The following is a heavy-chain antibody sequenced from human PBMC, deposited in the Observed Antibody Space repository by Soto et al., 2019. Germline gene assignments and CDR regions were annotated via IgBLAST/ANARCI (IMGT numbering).Heavy chain of an antibody. J-gene: IGHJ4*02. D-gene: IGHD2-2*01. V-gene: IGHV3-30-3*01. CDR2: ISYNGGNK. CDR1: GLTFRNYA. CDR3: ARDPECISTNCYGTYFDF. Sequence: QVQLVESGGGVVQPGRSLRLSCAASGLTFRNYAMHWVRQVPGKGLEWVAIISYNGGNKYYADSVKGRFSISRDNSKSTLYLQMNSLTTEDTAVYYCARDPECISTNCYGTYFDFWGQGTLVTVSS.